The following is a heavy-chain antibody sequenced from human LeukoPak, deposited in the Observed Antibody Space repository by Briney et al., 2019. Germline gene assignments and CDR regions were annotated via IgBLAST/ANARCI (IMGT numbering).Heavy chain of an antibody. CDR3: TRGGELMNF. Sequence: SETLSLTCTVSGGSMSSGSYYWSWIRQPAGKGLEWIGRIYTSGSTNYNPSLKSRVTISIDASKNQSSLRLTSVTAADTAVYYCTRGGELMNFWGQGTRVTVSS. D-gene: IGHD1-26*01. V-gene: IGHV4-61*02. CDR2: IYTSGST. J-gene: IGHJ4*02. CDR1: GGSMSSGSYY.